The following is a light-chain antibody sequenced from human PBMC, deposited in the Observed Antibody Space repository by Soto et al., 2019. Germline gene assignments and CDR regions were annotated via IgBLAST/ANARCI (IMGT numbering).Light chain of an antibody. CDR1: QSVSSN. Sequence: EIVMTQSPATLSVSPGERATLSCRASQSVSSNLAWYQQKPGQAPRLLIYGAYTRATGIPVRFSGSGSGTEFTLTIRSLQSEDFAVYYCKQYNTQGVTFGPGTKVDIK. J-gene: IGKJ3*01. CDR2: GAY. CDR3: KQYNTQGVT. V-gene: IGKV3-15*01.